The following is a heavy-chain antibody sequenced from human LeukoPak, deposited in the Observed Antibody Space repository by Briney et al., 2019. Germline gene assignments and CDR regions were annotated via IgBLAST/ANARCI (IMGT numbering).Heavy chain of an antibody. Sequence: GGSLRLSCAASGFTFSSNGMHWVRQAPGKGLEWVAFIRYGGNDERYADSVKGRITISRDNSKNSLSLEMNSLRTEDTALYYCAKDSNTGGYSFGSWGQGTLVTVTS. D-gene: IGHD5-12*01. CDR3: AKDSNTGGYSFGS. J-gene: IGHJ4*02. CDR2: IRYGGNDE. V-gene: IGHV3-30*02. CDR1: GFTFSSNG.